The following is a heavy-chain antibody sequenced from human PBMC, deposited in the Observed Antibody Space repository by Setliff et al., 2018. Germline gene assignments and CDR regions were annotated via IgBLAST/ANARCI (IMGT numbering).Heavy chain of an antibody. V-gene: IGHV3-7*01. CDR2: INHDGRDK. J-gene: IGHJ4*02. CDR1: GFSFSSFW. Sequence: GSLRLSCAASGFSFSSFWMSWVRQTPGNGLEWVAKINHDGRDKYYVDSVKGRFAVSRDNTKNSLYLQLDSLTADDTAVYYCATVGGSSWPPYFFHFWGQGTLVTVS. CDR3: ATVGGSSWPPYFFHF. D-gene: IGHD6-13*01.